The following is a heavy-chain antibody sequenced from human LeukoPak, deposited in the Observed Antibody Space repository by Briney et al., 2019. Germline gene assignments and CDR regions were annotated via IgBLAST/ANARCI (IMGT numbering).Heavy chain of an antibody. CDR1: GGSISTSSYH. Sequence: SETLSLTCTVSGGSISTSSYHWAWLRQPPGEGLVWLGSIYYSGNTYYNSFLERRVIISVNTSDKHFFPELTYLAAAGTVDFSRARPRSLAAPSSWFDPWGQGTLVIVSS. J-gene: IGHJ5*02. V-gene: IGHV4-39*01. CDR3: ARPRSLAAPSSWFDP. CDR2: IYYSGNT. D-gene: IGHD2-15*01.